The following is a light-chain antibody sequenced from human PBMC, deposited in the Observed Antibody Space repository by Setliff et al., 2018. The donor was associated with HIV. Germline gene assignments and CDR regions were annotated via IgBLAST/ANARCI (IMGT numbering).Light chain of an antibody. CDR2: QAT. CDR3: CSYTGTSNPYV. V-gene: IGLV2-23*01. CDR1: SNDVGRYDL. J-gene: IGLJ1*01. Sequence: QSVLTQPASVSGSPGQSITISCTGTSNDVGRYDLVSWYQQHPARAPKLIIYQATRRPSGVSNRFSGSKSGNVASLTISGLQAEDEADYYCCSYTGTSNPYVFGTGTKVTVL.